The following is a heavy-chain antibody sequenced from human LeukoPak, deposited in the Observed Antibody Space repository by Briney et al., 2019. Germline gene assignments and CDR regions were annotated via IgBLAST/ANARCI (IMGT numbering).Heavy chain of an antibody. Sequence: GGSLRLSFTSSGFIFGDYAVSWVRPAPGKGLEGAGFIRSKAAGETTESATSVKAIFTISRDDSKSIAYLQVNGLKNEDSAVYYCTRDLRISAGWYSDHGGKGTLVSVSS. D-gene: IGHD6-19*01. J-gene: IGHJ4*02. V-gene: IGHV3-49*04. CDR1: GFIFGDYA. CDR3: TRDLRISAGWYSDH. CDR2: IRSKAAGETT.